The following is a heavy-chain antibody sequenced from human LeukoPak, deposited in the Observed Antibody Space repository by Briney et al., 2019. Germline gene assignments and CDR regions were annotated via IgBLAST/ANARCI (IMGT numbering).Heavy chain of an antibody. J-gene: IGHJ3*02. CDR2: ISYDGSNK. Sequence: GGPLRLSCAASGFTFSSYGMHWVRQAPGKGLEWVAVISYDGSNKYYADSVKGRFTISRDNSKNTLYLQMNSLRAEDTAVYYCAKVRWFGELSPIDAFDIWGQGTMVTVSS. D-gene: IGHD3-10*01. CDR3: AKVRWFGELSPIDAFDI. CDR1: GFTFSSYG. V-gene: IGHV3-30*18.